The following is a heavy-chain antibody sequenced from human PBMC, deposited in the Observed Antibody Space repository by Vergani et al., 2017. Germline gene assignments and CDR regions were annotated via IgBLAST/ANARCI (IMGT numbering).Heavy chain of an antibody. CDR2: ISSSSSYI. D-gene: IGHD6-6*01. Sequence: EVQLVESGGGLVPPGRSLRLSCAASGFSFGDYAMTWVRQAPGKGLEWVSSISSSSSYIHYSDSLKGRFTISRDNAKNSLYLQMNSLRAEDTALYYCAKDKYSSPYYFDYWGQGTLVTVSS. CDR3: AKDKYSSPYYFDY. J-gene: IGHJ4*02. V-gene: IGHV3-21*02. CDR1: GFSFGDYA.